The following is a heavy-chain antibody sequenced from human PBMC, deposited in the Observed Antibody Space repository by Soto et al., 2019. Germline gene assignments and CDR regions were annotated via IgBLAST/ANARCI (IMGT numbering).Heavy chain of an antibody. V-gene: IGHV3-7*03. D-gene: IGHD1-26*01. CDR3: ASDRFRGTYYLRGVTYFFEE. J-gene: IGHJ4*02. CDR2: IKQDESEK. Sequence: LRLSCVTYGLTFTDYWMSWVRQAPGKGLEWVANIKQDESEKNYLDSVKGRFTISRDNAKNSLYLQMNGLRAEDTAVYYCASDRFRGTYYLRGVTYFFEEWGQGAPVTVSS. CDR1: GLTFTDYW.